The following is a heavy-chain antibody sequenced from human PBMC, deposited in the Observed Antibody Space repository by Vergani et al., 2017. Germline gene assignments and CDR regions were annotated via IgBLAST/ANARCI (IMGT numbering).Heavy chain of an antibody. D-gene: IGHD1-26*01. Sequence: VQLVESGGGVVQPGTSLRLSCVVSGFALNRHAMYWVRQAPGKGLEWVSGISWNSGSIGYADSVKGRFTISRDNAKNSLYLQMNSLRAEDTALYYCAKDTGGSYYGLLDYWGQGTLVTVSS. CDR2: ISWNSGSI. CDR3: AKDTGGSYYGLLDY. CDR1: GFALNRHA. V-gene: IGHV3-9*01. J-gene: IGHJ4*02.